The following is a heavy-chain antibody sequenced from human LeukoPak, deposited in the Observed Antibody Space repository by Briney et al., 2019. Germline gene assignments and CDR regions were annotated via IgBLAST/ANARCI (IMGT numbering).Heavy chain of an antibody. Sequence: PGGSLRLSCAASGFTFSGYWMHWVRQAPGKGLVWVSRINSDGYSTSYADSVKGRFTISRENAKNTLYLQMNSLSAEDTAVYYCARGTAVAGTDYWGQGTLVTVSS. CDR3: ARGTAVAGTDY. CDR1: GFTFSGYW. CDR2: INSDGYST. J-gene: IGHJ4*02. V-gene: IGHV3-74*01. D-gene: IGHD6-19*01.